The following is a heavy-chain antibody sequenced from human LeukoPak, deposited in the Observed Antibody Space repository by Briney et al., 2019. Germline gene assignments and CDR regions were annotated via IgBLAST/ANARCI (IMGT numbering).Heavy chain of an antibody. CDR2: ISGSGGST. CDR3: ANWYSSSSYDGY. CDR1: GFTFSSYA. J-gene: IGHJ4*02. V-gene: IGHV3-23*01. Sequence: GGSLRLSCAASGFTFSSYAMSWVRQAPGKGLEWVSAISGSGGSTYYADSVKGRFTISRDNTKNTLYMQMNSLRAEDTAVYYCANWYSSSSYDGYWGQGTLVTVSS. D-gene: IGHD6-13*01.